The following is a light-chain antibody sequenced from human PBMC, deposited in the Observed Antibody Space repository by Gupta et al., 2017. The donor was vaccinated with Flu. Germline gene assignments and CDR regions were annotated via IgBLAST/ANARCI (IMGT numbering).Light chain of an antibody. CDR3: AVWDDSLSAWV. CDR1: SSNSGGNF. Sequence: QSVLTQPPSASGTPGQRVTISCSGSSSNSGGNFVYWFQQVPGTAPKLLIYRNDRRPSGVSDRFSGSKSGTSASLAISGLRSEDEADYYCAVWDDSLSAWVFGGGTKLTVL. V-gene: IGLV1-47*01. CDR2: RND. J-gene: IGLJ3*02.